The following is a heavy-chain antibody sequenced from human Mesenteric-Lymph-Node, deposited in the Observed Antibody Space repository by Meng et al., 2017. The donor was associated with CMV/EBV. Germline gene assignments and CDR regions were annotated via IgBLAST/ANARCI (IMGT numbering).Heavy chain of an antibody. Sequence: GESLKISCVASGFSVSGIAMHWVRQAPGQGLVWVSRINTDGSSRSYADSVKGRFTISRDNVKNTLYLQMNSLRAEDTAVYYCARDSFWSGYYYGMDVWGQGTTVTVSS. J-gene: IGHJ6*02. D-gene: IGHD3-3*01. CDR1: GFSVSGIA. CDR2: INTDGSSR. V-gene: IGHV3-74*01. CDR3: ARDSFWSGYYYGMDV.